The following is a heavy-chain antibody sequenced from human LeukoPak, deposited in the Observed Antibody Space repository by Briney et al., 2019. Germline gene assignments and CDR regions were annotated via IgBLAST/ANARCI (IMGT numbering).Heavy chain of an antibody. J-gene: IGHJ5*02. CDR3: ARSGFFDCSSTSCYLASDFGLFDP. V-gene: IGHV1-18*01. Sequence: ASVKVSCKASGYTFTSYGISWVRQAPGQGLEWMGWISAYNGNTNYARKLQGRVTMTTDTSTSTAYMELRSLRSDDTAVYYCARSGFFDCSSTSCYLASDFGLFDPWGQGTLVTVSS. CDR2: ISAYNGNT. CDR1: GYTFTSYG. D-gene: IGHD2-2*01.